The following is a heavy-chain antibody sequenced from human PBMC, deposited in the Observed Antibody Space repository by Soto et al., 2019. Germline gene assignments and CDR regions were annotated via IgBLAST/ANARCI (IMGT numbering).Heavy chain of an antibody. Sequence: GGSLRLSCTASGFTFGDYAMSWFRQAPGKGLEWVGFIRSKAYGGTTEYAASVKGRFTISRDDSKSIAYLQMNSLKTEDTAVYYCTRGIGEDYYYYYMDVWGKGTTVTVSS. J-gene: IGHJ6*03. V-gene: IGHV3-49*03. CDR1: GFTFGDYA. CDR3: TRGIGEDYYYYYMDV. CDR2: IRSKAYGGTT. D-gene: IGHD3-10*01.